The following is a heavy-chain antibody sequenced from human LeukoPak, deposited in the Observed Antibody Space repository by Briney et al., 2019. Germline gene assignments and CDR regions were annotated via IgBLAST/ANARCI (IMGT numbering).Heavy chain of an antibody. Sequence: ASVKVSCKASGYSFINYYIHWVRQAPGQGLEWMGVMNPGSDYTTYARKFQGRVTMTNDTSTSTVYMELGSLKSEDTAVYYCTKAASGSSSVNWFDPWGQGTLVTVSS. CDR2: MNPGSDYT. CDR3: TKAASGSSSVNWFDP. CDR1: GYSFINYY. J-gene: IGHJ5*02. V-gene: IGHV1-46*01. D-gene: IGHD6-6*01.